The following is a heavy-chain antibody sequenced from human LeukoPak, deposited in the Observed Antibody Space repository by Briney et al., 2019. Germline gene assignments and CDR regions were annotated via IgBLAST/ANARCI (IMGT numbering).Heavy chain of an antibody. CDR3: AKGEKYYYYYYMDV. CDR2: ISGSGGST. D-gene: IGHD1-26*01. Sequence: GGSLRLSCAASRFTFSSYAMSWVRQAPGKGLEWVSAISGSGGSTYYADSVKGRFTISRDNSKITLYLQMNSLRAEDTAVYYCAKGEKYYYYYYMDVWGKGTTVTVSS. CDR1: RFTFSSYA. V-gene: IGHV3-23*01. J-gene: IGHJ6*03.